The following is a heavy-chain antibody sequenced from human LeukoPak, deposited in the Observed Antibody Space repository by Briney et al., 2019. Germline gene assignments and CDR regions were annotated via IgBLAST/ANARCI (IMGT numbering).Heavy chain of an antibody. J-gene: IGHJ4*02. CDR3: AKVIAAALYYFDY. CDR1: GFTFSDYY. CDR2: ISSSGSTI. D-gene: IGHD6-13*01. Sequence: PGGSLRLSCAASGFTFSDYYMSWIRQAPGKGLEWVSYISSSGSTIYYADSVKGRFTISRDNAKNSLYLQMNSLRAEDTAVYYCAKVIAAALYYFDYWGQGTLVTVSS. V-gene: IGHV3-11*01.